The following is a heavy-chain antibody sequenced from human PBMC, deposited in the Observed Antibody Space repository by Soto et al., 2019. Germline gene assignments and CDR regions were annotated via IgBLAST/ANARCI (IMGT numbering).Heavy chain of an antibody. V-gene: IGHV4-59*01. Sequence: SETLSLTGTFSCGSISSYYWSWIRQPPGKGLEWIGYIYYSGSTNYNPSLKSRVTISVDTSKNQFSLKLSSVTAADTAVYYCARLRLTGYYGPCDYWGQGTLVTVSS. J-gene: IGHJ4*02. CDR1: CGSISSYY. D-gene: IGHD3-9*01. CDR3: ARLRLTGYYGPCDY. CDR2: IYYSGST.